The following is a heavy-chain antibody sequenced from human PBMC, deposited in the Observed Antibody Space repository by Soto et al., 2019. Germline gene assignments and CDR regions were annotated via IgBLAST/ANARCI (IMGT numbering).Heavy chain of an antibody. Sequence: EVQLVESGGGLVQPGRSLRLSCAASGFTFDDYAMHWVRQAPGKGLEWVSGISWNSGSIGYADSVKGRFTIXXXNAKXXXXXXXXXXXXXXXXXXXXXXQGHFDDFWSGYPYWYFDLWGRGTLVTVSS. CDR3: XXQGHFDDFWSGYPYWYFDL. J-gene: IGHJ2*01. CDR1: GFTFDDYA. CDR2: ISWNSGSI. V-gene: IGHV3-9*01. D-gene: IGHD3-3*01.